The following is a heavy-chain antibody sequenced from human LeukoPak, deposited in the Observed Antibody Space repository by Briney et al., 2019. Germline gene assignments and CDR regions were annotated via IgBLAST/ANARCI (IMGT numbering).Heavy chain of an antibody. CDR1: GFSCSSYA. CDR2: ISGSGDT. V-gene: IGHV3-23*01. CDR3: AKEGGYNYGYLDS. D-gene: IGHD5-18*01. Sequence: PGGSLRLSCAVSGFSCSSYAMSWVRQAPGKGLEGVSTISGSGDTYYVDSVKGRFTISRDNSKNTLYLQMNSLRAEDTAVYYCAKEGGYNYGYLDSWGQGTLVTVSA. J-gene: IGHJ4*02.